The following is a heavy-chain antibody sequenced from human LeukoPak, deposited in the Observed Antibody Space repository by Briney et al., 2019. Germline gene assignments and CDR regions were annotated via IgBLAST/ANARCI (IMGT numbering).Heavy chain of an antibody. D-gene: IGHD1-26*01. J-gene: IGHJ5*02. V-gene: IGHV4-59*08. Sequence: SETLSLTCTVSGGSISSYYWSWIRQPPGKGLEWIGYIYYSGSTNYNPSLKSRVTISVDTSKNQFSLKLSSVTAADTAVYYCARLARGAFDPWGQGTLVTVSS. CDR3: ARLARGAFDP. CDR2: IYYSGST. CDR1: GGSISSYY.